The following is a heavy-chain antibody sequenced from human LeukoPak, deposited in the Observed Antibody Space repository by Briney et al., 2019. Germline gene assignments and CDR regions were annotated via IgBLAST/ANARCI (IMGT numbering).Heavy chain of an antibody. J-gene: IGHJ6*03. V-gene: IGHV3-11*01. CDR1: GFIFSDYY. Sequence: GGSLRLSCAASGFIFSDYYISWIRQAPGKGLEWISYISNTGSIIYYADSVKGRFTISRDNAKNSLYLQMNSLRAEDTAVYYCARDRGILTGFYYYYYMDVWGKGTTVTISS. CDR2: ISNTGSII. CDR3: ARDRGILTGFYYYYYMDV. D-gene: IGHD3-9*01.